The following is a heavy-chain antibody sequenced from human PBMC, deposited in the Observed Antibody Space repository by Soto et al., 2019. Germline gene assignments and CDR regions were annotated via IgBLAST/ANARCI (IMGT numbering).Heavy chain of an antibody. CDR1: GGTFSSYA. D-gene: IGHD5-12*01. V-gene: IGHV1-69*13. J-gene: IGHJ6*02. CDR3: ASTWLRCIVAVVDYYGMDV. Sequence: SVKFSCKASGGTFSSYAISWVRQAPGQGLEWMGGIIPIFGTANYAQKFQGRVTITADESTSTAYMELSSLRSEDTAVYYCASTWLRCIVAVVDYYGMDVWGQGTTVTVS. CDR2: IIPIFGTA.